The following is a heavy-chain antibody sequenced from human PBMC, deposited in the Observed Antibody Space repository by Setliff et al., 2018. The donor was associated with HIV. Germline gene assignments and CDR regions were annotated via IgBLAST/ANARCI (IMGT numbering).Heavy chain of an antibody. CDR3: ARRGRDGVFIMFATGFDP. D-gene: IGHD2-8*01. V-gene: IGHV4-39*01. CDR2: IFYTGST. J-gene: IGHJ5*02. Sequence: SETLSLTCGVSGGSISSSTYYWGWIRQPPGKGLEWIGDIFYTGSTYYNPSLKSRVAISVDTSENQFSLKLNSVTAADPAVYYCARRGRDGVFIMFATGFDPWGQGALVTVSS. CDR1: GGSISSSTYY.